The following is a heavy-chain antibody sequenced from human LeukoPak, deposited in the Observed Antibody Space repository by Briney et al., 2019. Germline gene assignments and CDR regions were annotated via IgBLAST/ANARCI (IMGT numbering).Heavy chain of an antibody. D-gene: IGHD3-22*01. CDR2: IYSSGIT. Sequence: SETLSLTCTVSGGSISSYYWSWIRQPAGKGLEWIGRIYSSGITNYNPSLKSRVTMSVDTSKNQFSLNLSSVAAADTAVYYCARDYYDSSGYSLYDYWGQGTLVTVSS. V-gene: IGHV4-4*07. CDR1: GGSISSYY. J-gene: IGHJ4*02. CDR3: ARDYYDSSGYSLYDY.